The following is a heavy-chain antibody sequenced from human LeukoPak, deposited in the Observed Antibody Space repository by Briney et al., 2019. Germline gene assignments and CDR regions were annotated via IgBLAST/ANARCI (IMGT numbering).Heavy chain of an antibody. CDR1: GFRFRDDW. D-gene: IGHD3-10*01. CDR2: IKQDGSEK. Sequence: GGSLRLSCAGSGFRFRDDWMSWVRQAPGKGLEWVANIKQDGSEKYYVDSVRGRFTISRDNAKSSLHLQLNSLRVEDTAVYYCARDGPVVRGVSLGAFDMWGRGTVVTVSS. CDR3: ARDGPVVRGVSLGAFDM. V-gene: IGHV3-7*01. J-gene: IGHJ3*02.